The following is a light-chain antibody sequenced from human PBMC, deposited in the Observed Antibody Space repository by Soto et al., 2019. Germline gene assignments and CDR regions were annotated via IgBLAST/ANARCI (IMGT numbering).Light chain of an antibody. J-gene: IGLJ1*01. V-gene: IGLV2-8*01. Sequence: QSALTQPPSASGSPGQSVTISGTETSSDVGGYNYVSWYQQHPGKAPKLMIYEVSKRPSGVPDRFSGSKSGNTASLTVSGLQAEDEADYYCSSYAGSNNFVFGTGTKVTVL. CDR3: SSYAGSNNFV. CDR1: SSDVGGYNY. CDR2: EVS.